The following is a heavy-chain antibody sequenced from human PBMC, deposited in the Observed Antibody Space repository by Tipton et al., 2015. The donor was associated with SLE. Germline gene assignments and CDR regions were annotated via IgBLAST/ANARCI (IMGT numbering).Heavy chain of an antibody. CDR2: IYTSGST. CDR3: ASRPYYDSSGSIDY. D-gene: IGHD3-22*01. V-gene: IGHV4-38-2*01. Sequence: TLSLTCAVSGYSISSGYYWGWIRQPPGKGLEWIGYIYTSGSTNYNPSLKSRVTMSVDTSKNQFSLKLSSVTAADTAVYYCASRPYYDSSGSIDYWGQGTLVTVSS. J-gene: IGHJ4*02. CDR1: GYSISSGYY.